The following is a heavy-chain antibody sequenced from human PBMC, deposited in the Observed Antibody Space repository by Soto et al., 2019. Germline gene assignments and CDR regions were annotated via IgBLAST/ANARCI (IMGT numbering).Heavy chain of an antibody. CDR1: GFTFSSYA. J-gene: IGHJ5*02. D-gene: IGHD3-10*01. V-gene: IGHV3-30-3*01. CDR2: ISYDGSNK. CDR3: ARGGGPRGGFDP. Sequence: PGGSLRLSCAASGFTFSSYAMHWVRQAPGKGLEWVAVISYDGSNKYYADSVKGRFTISRDSSKNTLYLQMNSLRAEDTAVYYCARGGGPRGGFDPWGQGTLVTVSS.